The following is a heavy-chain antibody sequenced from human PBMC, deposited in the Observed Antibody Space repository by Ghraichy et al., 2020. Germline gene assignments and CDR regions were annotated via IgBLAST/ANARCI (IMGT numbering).Heavy chain of an antibody. V-gene: IGHV3-23*01. CDR2: ISGDST. CDR1: GFTFSSYA. J-gene: IGHJ4*02. CDR3: AKDGAVGDSYFDS. Sequence: GESLNISCAASGFTFSSYAMSWVRQAPGKGLKWVLAISGDSTYYAASLKGRFTISRDTSKNTLYLQMNSLRAEDTAVYYCAKDGAVGDSYFDSWGQGTLVTVSS. D-gene: IGHD4-17*01.